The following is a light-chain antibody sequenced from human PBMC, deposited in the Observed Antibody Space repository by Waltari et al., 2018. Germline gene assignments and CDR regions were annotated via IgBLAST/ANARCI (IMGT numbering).Light chain of an antibody. J-gene: IGLJ2*01. Sequence: QSVLTQPPSASGTPGQRVTISCSGSSSNIGSHTVNWYQQLPGTAPKFLIYSNNQRPSGVPDRFSGSKSGTSASLAISGFQSEDEADYYCAAWDDTLNVVFGGGTKLTVL. CDR1: SSNIGSHT. CDR3: AAWDDTLNVV. CDR2: SNN. V-gene: IGLV1-44*01.